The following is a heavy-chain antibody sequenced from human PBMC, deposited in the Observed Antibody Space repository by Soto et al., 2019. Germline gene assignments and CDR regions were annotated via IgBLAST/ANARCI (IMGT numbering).Heavy chain of an antibody. V-gene: IGHV4-59*01. D-gene: IGHD4-17*01. J-gene: IGHJ4*02. CDR2: IYYSGST. Sequence: PSETLSLTCTVSGDSISSYYWSWIRQPPGKGLEWIGYIYYSGSTNYNPSLKSRVTISVDTSKNQFSLKLSSVTAADTGMYYCARTTTMTAYYFDYWGQGTLVTVSS. CDR1: GDSISSYY. CDR3: ARTTTMTAYYFDY.